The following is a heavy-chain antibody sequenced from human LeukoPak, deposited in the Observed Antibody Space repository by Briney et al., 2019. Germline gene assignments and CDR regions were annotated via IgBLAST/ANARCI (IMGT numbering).Heavy chain of an antibody. J-gene: IGHJ4*02. CDR2: ISSSSYI. CDR3: ARGFKESGVLRYFDWLSIFDY. Sequence: AGGSLRLSCAASGFTFSSYGMHWVRQAPGKGLEWVSSISSSSYIYYADSVKGRFTISRDNAKNSLYLQMNSLRAEDTAVYYCARGFKESGVLRYFDWLSIFDYWGQGTLVTVSS. CDR1: GFTFSSYG. V-gene: IGHV3-21*01. D-gene: IGHD3-9*01.